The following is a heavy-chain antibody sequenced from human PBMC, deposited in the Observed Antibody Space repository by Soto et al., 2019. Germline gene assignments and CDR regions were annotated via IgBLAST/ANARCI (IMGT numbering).Heavy chain of an antibody. D-gene: IGHD5-12*01. CDR3: ARDNIVSKGYGMDV. Sequence: QVQLQESGPGLVKPSETLSLTCTVSGASISNAYWSWIRQAAGKRLEWIGRIHSSGTFNYNPSLKSRVSISKDTSKNPIPLKLSSVTAADTAVYYCARDNIVSKGYGMDVWGQGTTVTVSS. CDR2: IHSSGTF. V-gene: IGHV4-4*07. CDR1: GASISNAY. J-gene: IGHJ6*02.